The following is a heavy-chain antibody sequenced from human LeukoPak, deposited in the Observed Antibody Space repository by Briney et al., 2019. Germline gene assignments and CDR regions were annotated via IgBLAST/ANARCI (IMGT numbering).Heavy chain of an antibody. D-gene: IGHD3-22*01. CDR2: ISGSGGST. V-gene: IGHV3-23*01. CDR1: GFTFSSYA. CDR3: ANRWAWDYYDSRGYGYYFDY. J-gene: IGHJ4*02. Sequence: GGSLRLSCAASGFTFSSYAMSWVRQAPGKGLEWVSAISGSGGSTYYADSVKGRFTISRDNSKNTLYLQMNSLRAEDTAVYYCANRWAWDYYDSRGYGYYFDYWGQGTLVTASS.